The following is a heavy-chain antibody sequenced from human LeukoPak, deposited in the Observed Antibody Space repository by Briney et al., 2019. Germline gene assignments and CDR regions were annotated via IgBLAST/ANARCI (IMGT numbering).Heavy chain of an antibody. CDR2: FDPEDGER. Sequence: ASVKVSCKVSGYILTVLSMQWVRHAPGKGHGWMGGFDPEDGERISPQKFKRRSPMTEDTSTDTAYMELSSLRSEDTAVYYCATVAAAGGWGYGMDVWGQGTTVTVSS. CDR1: GYILTVLS. D-gene: IGHD6-13*01. CDR3: ATVAAAGGWGYGMDV. V-gene: IGHV1-24*01. J-gene: IGHJ6*02.